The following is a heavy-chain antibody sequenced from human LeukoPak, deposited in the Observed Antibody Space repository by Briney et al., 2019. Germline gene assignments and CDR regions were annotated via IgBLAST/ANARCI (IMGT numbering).Heavy chain of an antibody. J-gene: IGHJ1*01. CDR3: ARDSPSGCSGGSCYTPAAFQH. V-gene: IGHV3-21*01. Sequence: GGSLRLSCAASGFTFSSYSMNWVRQAPGKGLEWVSSISSSSSYIYYADSVKGRFTISRDNAKNSLYLQMNSLRAEDTAVYYCARDSPSGCSGGSCYTPAAFQHWGQGTLVTVSS. D-gene: IGHD2-15*01. CDR2: ISSSSSYI. CDR1: GFTFSSYS.